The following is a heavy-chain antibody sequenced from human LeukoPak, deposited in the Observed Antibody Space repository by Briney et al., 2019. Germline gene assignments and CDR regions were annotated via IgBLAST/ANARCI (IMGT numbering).Heavy chain of an antibody. CDR1: GGSISSYY. Sequence: SETLSLTCTVSGGSISSYYWSWIRQPPGKGLEWIGYIYYSGSTNYNPSLKSRVTISVDTSKNQFSLKLSSVTAADTVVYYCARLRNWFDPWGQGTLVTVSS. J-gene: IGHJ5*02. CDR3: ARLRNWFDP. CDR2: IYYSGST. V-gene: IGHV4-59*12.